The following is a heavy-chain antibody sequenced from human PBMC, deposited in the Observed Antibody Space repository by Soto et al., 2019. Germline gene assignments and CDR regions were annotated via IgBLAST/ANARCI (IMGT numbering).Heavy chain of an antibody. J-gene: IGHJ5*02. Sequence: ASVKVSCKASGYTFIRYGITWVRQAPGQGFEWMGWISPNNDGTNYAQKLQGRVTMTRDTSISTAYMELSRLRSDDTAVYYCSRERLTTGTTSWFDPWGQGTLVTVSS. V-gene: IGHV1-2*02. D-gene: IGHD1-1*01. CDR3: SRERLTTGTTSWFDP. CDR2: ISPNNDGT. CDR1: GYTFIRYG.